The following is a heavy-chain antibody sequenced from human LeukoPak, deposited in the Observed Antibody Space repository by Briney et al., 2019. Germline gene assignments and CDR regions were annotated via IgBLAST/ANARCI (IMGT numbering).Heavy chain of an antibody. CDR1: GFTVSSNY. Sequence: GGSLRLSCAASGFTVSSNYTSGVRQAPGKGLEWVSVISSGGITYYADSVKGRFTISRHNSKNTLYLQMNSLRVEDTAVYYCARDGAAAGIDYWGQGTLVTVSS. V-gene: IGHV3-53*01. CDR3: ARDGAAAGIDY. D-gene: IGHD6-13*01. J-gene: IGHJ4*02. CDR2: ISSGGIT.